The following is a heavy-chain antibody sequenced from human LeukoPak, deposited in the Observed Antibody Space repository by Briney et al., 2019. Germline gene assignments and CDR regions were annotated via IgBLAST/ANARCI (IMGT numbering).Heavy chain of an antibody. CDR2: INPNSGGT. V-gene: IGHV1-2*02. J-gene: IGHJ3*02. Sequence: ASVKVSCKASGYTFTGYYMHWVRQAPGQGLEWMGWINPNSGGTNYAQKVQGRITMTTDTSTSTAYMDLRSLRSDDTAVYYCARVGEDMVVVGAARGAAFDIWGQGTVVTVSS. CDR1: GYTFTGYY. CDR3: ARVGEDMVVVGAARGAAFDI. D-gene: IGHD2-2*01.